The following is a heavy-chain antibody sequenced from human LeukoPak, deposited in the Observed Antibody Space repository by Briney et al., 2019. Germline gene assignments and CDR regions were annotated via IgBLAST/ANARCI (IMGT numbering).Heavy chain of an antibody. J-gene: IGHJ4*02. CDR1: GFTFSSYG. CDR3: ARDGIPYSMDY. CDR2: IWYDGSNK. Sequence: PGGSLRLSCAASGFTFSSYGMHWVRQAPGKGLEWVAVIWYDGSNKYYADSVKGQFTISRDNSKNTLYLQMNSLRVEDTAVYYCARDGIPYSMDYWGQGTLVTVSS. D-gene: IGHD4-11*01. V-gene: IGHV3-33*01.